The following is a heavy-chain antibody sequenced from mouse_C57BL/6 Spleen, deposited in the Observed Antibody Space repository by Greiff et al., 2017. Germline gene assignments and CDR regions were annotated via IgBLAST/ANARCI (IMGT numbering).Heavy chain of an antibody. CDR1: GYTFTSYW. J-gene: IGHJ4*01. Sequence: QVQLQQPGAELVRPGSSVKLSCKASGYTFTSYWMDWVKQRPGQGLEWIGNIYPSDSETHYNQKFKDKATLTVDKSSSTAYMQLSSLTSEDSAVYYCARSHYYGSSGDAMDYWGQGTSVTVSS. D-gene: IGHD1-1*01. CDR2: IYPSDSET. V-gene: IGHV1-61*01. CDR3: ARSHYYGSSGDAMDY.